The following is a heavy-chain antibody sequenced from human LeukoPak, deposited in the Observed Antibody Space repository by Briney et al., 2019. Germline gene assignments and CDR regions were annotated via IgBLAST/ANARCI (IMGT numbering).Heavy chain of an antibody. CDR3: AKDQHGYDKPIDY. D-gene: IGHD5-12*01. Sequence: GGSLRLSCAASGFTFSSYAMSWVRQAPGKGLEWVSTIIGSGNSAYYADSVKGRFAISRDNSKNTLYLQINSLRDEDTAVYFCAKDQHGYDKPIDYWGQGTLVTVSS. J-gene: IGHJ4*02. CDR1: GFTFSSYA. V-gene: IGHV3-23*01. CDR2: IIGSGNSA.